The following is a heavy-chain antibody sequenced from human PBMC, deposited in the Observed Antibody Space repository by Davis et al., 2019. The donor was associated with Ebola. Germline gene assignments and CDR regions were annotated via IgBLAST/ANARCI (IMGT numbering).Heavy chain of an antibody. V-gene: IGHV3-7*01. Sequence: PGGSLTLSCAASGFTFSYYWMSWVRQAPATGLEWVAYINEDGSAKYYVDSVKGRFTISRDNAKNSLHLQMNSVRAEDTAVYYCARVGWVPSSDYWGQGTLVTVSS. CDR3: ARVGWVPSSDY. CDR2: INEDGSAK. CDR1: GFTFSYYW. D-gene: IGHD2-2*01. J-gene: IGHJ4*02.